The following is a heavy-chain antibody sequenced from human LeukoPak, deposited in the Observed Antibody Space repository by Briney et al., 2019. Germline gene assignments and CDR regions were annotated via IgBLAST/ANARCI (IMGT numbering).Heavy chain of an antibody. Sequence: ASVKVSCKASGYTFTSYGISWVRQAPGQGLEWMGWISDYNGNTNYAQKLQGRVTMTTDTSTSTAYMELRSLRSDDTAVYYCARVRVVPAANYFDYWGQGTLVTVSS. D-gene: IGHD2-2*01. CDR3: ARVRVVPAANYFDY. V-gene: IGHV1-18*04. CDR1: GYTFTSYG. CDR2: ISDYNGNT. J-gene: IGHJ4*02.